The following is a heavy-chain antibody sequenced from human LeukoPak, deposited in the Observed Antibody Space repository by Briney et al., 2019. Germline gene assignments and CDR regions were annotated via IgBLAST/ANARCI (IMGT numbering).Heavy chain of an antibody. V-gene: IGHV3-23*01. D-gene: IGHD4-23*01. CDR2: ISGSGGST. J-gene: IGHJ4*02. CDR1: GFTFSSYA. Sequence: PGGSLRLSCAASGFTFSSYAMSWVRQAPGKGLEWVSAISGSGGSTYYADSVKGRFTISRAISKTHLYLQMNSLRAEDTAVYYCAKGSVVEALFDYWGQGTLVTVSS. CDR3: AKGSVVEALFDY.